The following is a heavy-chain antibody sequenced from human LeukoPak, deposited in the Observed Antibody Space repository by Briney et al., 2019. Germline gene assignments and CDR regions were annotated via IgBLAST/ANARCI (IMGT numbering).Heavy chain of an antibody. CDR1: GGSISSGSYY. Sequence: QPSQTVSLTCTVSGGSISSGSYYWSWIRQPAGKGLEWIGRIYTSGSTNYNPSLKSRVTISVDTSKNQFSLKLSSVTAADTAVYYCARDRMVVTDNYRYFDLWGRGTLVTVSP. V-gene: IGHV4-61*02. CDR3: ARDRMVVTDNYRYFDL. J-gene: IGHJ2*01. CDR2: IYTSGST. D-gene: IGHD4/OR15-4a*01.